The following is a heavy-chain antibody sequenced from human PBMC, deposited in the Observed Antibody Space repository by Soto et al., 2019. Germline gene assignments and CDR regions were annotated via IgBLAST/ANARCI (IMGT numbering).Heavy chain of an antibody. J-gene: IGHJ5*02. CDR2: ISGSGGST. Sequence: GGSLRLSCAASGFTFSSYAMSWVRQAPGKGLEWVSAISGSGGSTYYADSVKGRFTISRDNSKNTLYLQMNSLRAEDTAVYYCAKDRGGYCSGGSCPNANWFDPWGQGTLVTVSS. D-gene: IGHD2-15*01. CDR3: AKDRGGYCSGGSCPNANWFDP. V-gene: IGHV3-23*01. CDR1: GFTFSSYA.